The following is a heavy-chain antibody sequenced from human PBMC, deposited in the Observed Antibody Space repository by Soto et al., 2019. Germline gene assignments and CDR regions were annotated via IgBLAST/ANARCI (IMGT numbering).Heavy chain of an antibody. J-gene: IGHJ4*02. D-gene: IGHD6-6*01. CDR1: GYTFTSYA. Sequence: QVQLVQSGAEEKKPGASVKVSCKASGYTFTSYAMHWVRQAPGQRLEWMGWINAGNGNTKYSQKFQGRVTITRDTSASTAYMEMSRLRSEDTALYYCARTPGGSSSFVGYWGQGTLVTVSS. CDR3: ARTPGGSSSFVGY. CDR2: INAGNGNT. V-gene: IGHV1-3*05.